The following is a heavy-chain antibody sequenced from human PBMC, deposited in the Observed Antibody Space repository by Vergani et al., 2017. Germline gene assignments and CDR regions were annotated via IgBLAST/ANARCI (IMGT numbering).Heavy chain of an antibody. V-gene: IGHV1-46*03. CDR2: INPSDGHT. CDR3: ARGEYGILTGYRY. D-gene: IGHD3-9*01. Sequence: QVQVVQSGAEVKKSGASVKVSCKTSGYTFSNYYMHWVRQAPGQGLEWMGIINPSDGHTNYAQKFQGRVTMTRDTSTSTVYMELRSLRSEDTAIYYCARGEYGILTGYRYWGQGTLVTVSA. CDR1: GYTFSNYY. J-gene: IGHJ4*01.